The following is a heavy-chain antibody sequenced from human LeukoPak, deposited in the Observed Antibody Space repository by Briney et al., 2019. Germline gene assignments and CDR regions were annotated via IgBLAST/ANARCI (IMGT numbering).Heavy chain of an antibody. V-gene: IGHV3-21*01. CDR2: ISSSSSCI. CDR1: GFTFSSYS. D-gene: IGHD6-19*01. Sequence: PGGSLRLSCAASGFTFSSYSMNWVRQAPGKGLEWVSSISSSSSCIYYADSVKGRFTISRDNAKNSLYLQMNSLRAEDTAVYYCARDLQQWLVAYDAFDIWGQGTMVTVSS. CDR3: ARDLQQWLVAYDAFDI. J-gene: IGHJ3*02.